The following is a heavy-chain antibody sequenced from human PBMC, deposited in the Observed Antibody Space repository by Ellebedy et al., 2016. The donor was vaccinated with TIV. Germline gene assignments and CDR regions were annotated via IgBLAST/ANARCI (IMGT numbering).Heavy chain of an antibody. CDR3: AKQLWNTEF. V-gene: IGHV3-23*01. D-gene: IGHD3-16*01. J-gene: IGHJ4*02. CDR1: ESTFSSYG. CDR2: ISTTDGT. Sequence: GESLKISCEASESTFSSYGMSWGRQPPGKGLEWVSSISTTDGTHYAHSVKGRFTISRDNPTNTLYLQMNSLRVEDTAVYYCAKQLWNTEFWGQGTLVIVSS.